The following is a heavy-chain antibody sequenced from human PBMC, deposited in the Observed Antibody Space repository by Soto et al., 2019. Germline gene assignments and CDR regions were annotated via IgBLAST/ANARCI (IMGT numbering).Heavy chain of an antibody. Sequence: SGPTLVNPTQTLTLTCTFSGFSLSTSGVGVGWIRQPPGKALEWLALIYWNDDKRYSPSLKSRLTITKDTSKNQVVLTMTNTDPVDTATYHWAHRHSVGGKGSPPGRRIAGAGTSDYYYYGMEDWGKGTTVTVSS. CDR1: GFSLSTSGVG. V-gene: IGHV2-5*01. CDR2: IYWNDDK. J-gene: IGHJ6*04. D-gene: IGHD6-13*01. CDR3: AHRHSVGGKGSPPGRRIAGAGTSDYYYYGMED.